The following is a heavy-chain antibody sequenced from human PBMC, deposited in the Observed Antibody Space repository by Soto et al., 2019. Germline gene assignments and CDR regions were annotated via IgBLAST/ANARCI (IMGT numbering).Heavy chain of an antibody. CDR1: GYSFTSYW. Sequence: EVQLVQSGAEVKKPGESLRISCKGSGYSFTSYWISWVRQMPGKGLEWMGRIDPSDSYTNYSPSFQGHVTISADKSISTAYLQWSSLKASDTAMYYCASHSPRGQPTVVGYYGMDVWGQGTTVTVSS. CDR2: IDPSDSYT. D-gene: IGHD2-15*01. J-gene: IGHJ6*02. V-gene: IGHV5-10-1*03. CDR3: ASHSPRGQPTVVGYYGMDV.